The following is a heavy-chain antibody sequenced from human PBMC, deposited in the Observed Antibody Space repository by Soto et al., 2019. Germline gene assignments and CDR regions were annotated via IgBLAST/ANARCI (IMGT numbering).Heavy chain of an antibody. D-gene: IGHD3-3*01. CDR3: ASSVTIFGVVSDTPFDL. CDR1: GYTFNDYG. V-gene: IGHV1-3*01. CDR2: INAGHGDT. Sequence: QVELVQSGTEVKKPGASVKIPCKASGYTFNDYGIHWLRQAPGHRLEWMGWINAGHGDTKYSQKFQGRVTITTDTSANTAYMGLTNLTSGDTALYFCASSVTIFGVVSDTPFDLWGRGSLVSVSS. J-gene: IGHJ2*01.